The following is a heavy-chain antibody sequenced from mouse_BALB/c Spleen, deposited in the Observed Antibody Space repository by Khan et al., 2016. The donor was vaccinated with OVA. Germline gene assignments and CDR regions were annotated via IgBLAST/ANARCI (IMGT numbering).Heavy chain of an antibody. D-gene: IGHD2-3*01. CDR3: ARYDGYYYVNY. CDR1: GYTFTSYW. J-gene: IGHJ2*01. V-gene: IGHV1-7*01. Sequence: QVQLKESGAELAKPGASVKMSCKASGYTFTSYWMHWVKQRPGQGLEWIGYINPSTGYTEYNQKFKDKATLTADKSSSTAYMQLSSLTSEDSAVYYSARYDGYYYVNYWGQGTTLTVSS. CDR2: INPSTGYT.